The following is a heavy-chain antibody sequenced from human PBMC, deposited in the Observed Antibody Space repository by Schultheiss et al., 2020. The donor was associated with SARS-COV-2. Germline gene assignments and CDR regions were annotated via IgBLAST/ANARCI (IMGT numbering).Heavy chain of an antibody. J-gene: IGHJ3*02. CDR2: IYYSGST. CDR1: GGSISSYY. D-gene: IGHD6-13*01. V-gene: IGHV4-59*12. Sequence: SQTLSLTCTVSGGSISSYYWSWIRQPPGKGLEWIGYIYYSGSTYYNPSLKSRVTISVDTSKNQFSLKLSSVTAADTAVYYCARDQGSSSTKTKNAFDIWGQGTMVTVSS. CDR3: ARDQGSSSTKTKNAFDI.